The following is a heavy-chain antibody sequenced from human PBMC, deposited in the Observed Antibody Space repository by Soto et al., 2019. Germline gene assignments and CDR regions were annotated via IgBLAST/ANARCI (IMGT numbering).Heavy chain of an antibody. CDR3: AIRTTVTTRIGY. Sequence: QVQLQESGPGLVKPSGTLSLTCAVSGGSFSRRNWWRWVRQPPGKGLEWIGEIYHRCSTNYHPPLTIPVPISVDKSTSQVSLTLSSVTAADTAVYYCAIRTTVTTRIGYWGQGTLVTVSS. D-gene: IGHD4-17*01. CDR2: IYHRCST. J-gene: IGHJ4*02. V-gene: IGHV4-4*02. CDR1: GGSFSRRNW.